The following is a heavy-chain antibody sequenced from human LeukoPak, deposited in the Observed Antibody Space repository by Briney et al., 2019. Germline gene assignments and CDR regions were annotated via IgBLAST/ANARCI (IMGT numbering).Heavy chain of an antibody. D-gene: IGHD2-2*01. CDR2: IYYSGST. V-gene: IGHV4-39*07. CDR3: ARVYCSSTSCYED. J-gene: IGHJ4*02. CDR1: GGSISSSSYY. Sequence: PSETLSLTCTVSGGSISSSSYYWGWIRQPPGKGLEWIGSIYYSGSTNYNPSLKSRVTISVDTSKNQFSLKLSSVTAADTAVYYCARVYCSSTSCYEDWGQGTLVTVSS.